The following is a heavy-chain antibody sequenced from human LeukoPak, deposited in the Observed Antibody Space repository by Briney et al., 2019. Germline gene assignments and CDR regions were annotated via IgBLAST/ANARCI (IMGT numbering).Heavy chain of an antibody. D-gene: IGHD3-22*01. J-gene: IGHJ4*02. V-gene: IGHV4-34*01. CDR2: INHSGST. Sequence: PSETLSLTCAVYGGSFSGYYWSWIRQPPGKGLEWIGEINHSGSTNYDPSLKSRVTISVDTSKNQFSLKLSSVTAADTAVYYCARVGAHDSSGYYPPPADYWGQGTLVTVSS. CDR1: GGSFSGYY. CDR3: ARVGAHDSSGYYPPPADY.